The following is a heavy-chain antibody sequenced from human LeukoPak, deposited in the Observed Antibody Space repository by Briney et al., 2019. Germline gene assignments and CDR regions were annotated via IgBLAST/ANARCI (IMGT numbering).Heavy chain of an antibody. CDR3: ARGYCSSTSCYPSDY. D-gene: IGHD2-2*01. CDR1: GYTSTSYY. CDR2: INPSGGST. V-gene: IGHV1-46*01. Sequence: ASVTVSCKASGYTSTSYYMHWVRQAPGQGLEWMGIINPSGGSTSYAQKFQGRVTMTRDTSTSTVYMELSSLRSEDTAVYYCARGYCSSTSCYPSDYWGQGTLVTVSS. J-gene: IGHJ4*02.